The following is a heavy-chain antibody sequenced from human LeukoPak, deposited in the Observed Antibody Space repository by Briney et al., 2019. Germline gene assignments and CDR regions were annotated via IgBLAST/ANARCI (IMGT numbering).Heavy chain of an antibody. CDR3: AREAGDGYKD. CDR2: INTDGRTT. D-gene: IGHD5-24*01. CDR1: GFSFSSYW. Sequence: SGGSLRLSFAASGFSFSSYWMNWVRQAPGKGLVWVAHINTDGRTTTYADSVKGRFTISRDNAKNSLYLQMNSLRAEDTAVYYCAREAGDGYKDWGQGTLVTVSS. V-gene: IGHV3-74*01. J-gene: IGHJ4*02.